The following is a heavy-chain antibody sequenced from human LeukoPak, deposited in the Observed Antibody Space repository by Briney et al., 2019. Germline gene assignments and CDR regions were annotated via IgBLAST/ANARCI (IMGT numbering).Heavy chain of an antibody. V-gene: IGHV4-59*01. CDR3: ARLEDGSSGYRAFDI. CDR2: IYYSGST. D-gene: IGHD3-22*01. Sequence: SETLSLTCTVSGGSISSYYWSWIRQPPGKGLEWIGYIYYSGSTNYNPSLKSRVTISVDTSKNQFSLKLSSVTAADTAVYYCARLEDGSSGYRAFDIWGQGTMVTVSS. CDR1: GGSISSYY. J-gene: IGHJ3*02.